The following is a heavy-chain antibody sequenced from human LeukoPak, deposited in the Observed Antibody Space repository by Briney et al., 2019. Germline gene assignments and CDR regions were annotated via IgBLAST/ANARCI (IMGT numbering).Heavy chain of an antibody. Sequence: RGSLRLSCAASGFTFRIFWMRGVPQGPRGGVWSVSRIYTDGTVTTYADSVKGRFTDSRDNADNPMFLHMNRVRDEVTAVYFCAAKQWVVPPPDSWGQGNPVTVSS. D-gene: IGHD6-19*01. J-gene: IGHJ4*02. CDR1: GFTFRIFW. CDR3: AAKQWVVPPPDS. CDR2: IYTDGTVT. V-gene: IGHV3-74*01.